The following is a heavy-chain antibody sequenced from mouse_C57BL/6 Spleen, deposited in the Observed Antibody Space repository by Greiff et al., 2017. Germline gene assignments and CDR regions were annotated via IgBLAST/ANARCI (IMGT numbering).Heavy chain of an antibody. CDR2: IDPSDSYT. D-gene: IGHD2-1*01. CDR3: ARGGYGNYRFAC. V-gene: IGHV1-50*01. J-gene: IGHJ3*01. CDR1: GYTFTSYW. Sequence: QVQLQQPGAELVKPGASVKLSCKASGYTFTSYWMQWVKQRPGQGLEWIGEIDPSDSYTNYNQKFKGKATLTVDTSSSTAYMQLSSLTSEDSAVYYCARGGYGNYRFACWGQGTLGTVSA.